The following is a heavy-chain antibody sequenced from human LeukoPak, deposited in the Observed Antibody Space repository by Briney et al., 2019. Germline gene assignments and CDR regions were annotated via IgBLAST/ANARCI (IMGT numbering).Heavy chain of an antibody. J-gene: IGHJ6*02. CDR1: RYTFTSYD. CDR2: MNPNSGNT. D-gene: IGHD1-26*01. V-gene: IGHV1-8*01. Sequence: ASVKVSCKASRYTFTSYDINWVRQATGQGLEWMGWMNPNSGNTNYAQKFQGRVTMTRDTSISTAYMELSRLRSDDTAVYYCAREWELDYYYGMDVWGQGTTVTVSS. CDR3: AREWELDYYYGMDV.